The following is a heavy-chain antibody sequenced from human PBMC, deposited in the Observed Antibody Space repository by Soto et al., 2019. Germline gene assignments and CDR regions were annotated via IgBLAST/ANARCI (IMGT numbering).Heavy chain of an antibody. CDR3: AKQPGVPFRGSSYYYFDY. CDR2: ISGSGGST. J-gene: IGHJ4*02. V-gene: IGHV3-23*01. Sequence: EVQLLESGGGLVQPGGSLRLSCAASGFTFSSYAMSWVRQAPGKGLEWVSAISGSGGSTYYADSVKGRFTISRDNSKNTLYLQMNSLRAEDTAVYYCAKQPGVPFRGSSYYYFDYWGQGTLVTVSS. CDR1: GFTFSSYA. D-gene: IGHD1-26*01.